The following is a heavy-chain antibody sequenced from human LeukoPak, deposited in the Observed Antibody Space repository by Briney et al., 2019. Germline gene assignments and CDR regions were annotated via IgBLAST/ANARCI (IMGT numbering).Heavy chain of an antibody. CDR3: AKEVRGSRWTGFDF. CDR2: ISSSSSTI. V-gene: IGHV3-48*04. D-gene: IGHD3-10*01. Sequence: QSGGSLRLSCAASGFTFSSYSMNWVRQAPGKGLEWVSYISSSSSTIYYADSVKGRFTISRDNSKNSLYLQMNGLTTDDTALYYCAKEVRGSRWTGFDFWGQGTQVTVSS. CDR1: GFTFSSYS. J-gene: IGHJ4*02.